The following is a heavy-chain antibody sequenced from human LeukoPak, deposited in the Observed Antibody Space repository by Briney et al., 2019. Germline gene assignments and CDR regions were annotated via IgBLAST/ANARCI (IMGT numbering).Heavy chain of an antibody. D-gene: IGHD6-13*01. Sequence: ASVKASCKVSGYTLTELSMHWVRQAPGKGLEWMGGFDPEDGETIYAQKFQGRVTMTEDTSTDTAYMELSSLRSEDTAVYYCATGGGIAAAGAPRAHAFDIWGQGTMVTVSS. CDR1: GYTLTELS. V-gene: IGHV1-24*01. CDR3: ATGGGIAAAGAPRAHAFDI. CDR2: FDPEDGET. J-gene: IGHJ3*02.